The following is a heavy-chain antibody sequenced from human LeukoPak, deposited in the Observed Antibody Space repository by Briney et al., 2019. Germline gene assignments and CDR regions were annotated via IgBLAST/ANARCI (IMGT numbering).Heavy chain of an antibody. D-gene: IGHD7-27*01. V-gene: IGHV3-23*01. CDR2: ISGSGGST. CDR3: AKDLSGEGYSDY. Sequence: PGGSLRLSCAASGFTFSSYAMSWVRQAPGKGLEWVSAISGSGGSTYYADSVKGRFTISRDNSKNTLYLQMNGLRAEDTAVYYCAKDLSGEGYSDYWGQGTLVTVSS. J-gene: IGHJ4*02. CDR1: GFTFSSYA.